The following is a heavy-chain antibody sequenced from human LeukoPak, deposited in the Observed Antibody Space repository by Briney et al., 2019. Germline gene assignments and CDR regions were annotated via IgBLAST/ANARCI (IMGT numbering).Heavy chain of an antibody. Sequence: ASVKVSCKASGYTFTGYYMHWVRQAPGQGLEWRGWINPNSGGTNYAQKFQGRVTMTRDTSISTAYMELSRLRSDDTAMYYCARVVVPAARTIYYFDYWGQGTLVTVSS. CDR2: INPNSGGT. V-gene: IGHV1-2*02. CDR3: ARVVVPAARTIYYFDY. J-gene: IGHJ4*02. CDR1: GYTFTGYY. D-gene: IGHD2-2*01.